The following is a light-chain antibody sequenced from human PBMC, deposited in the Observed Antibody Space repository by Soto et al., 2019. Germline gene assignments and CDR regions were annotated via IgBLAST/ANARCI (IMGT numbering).Light chain of an antibody. V-gene: IGKV1-39*01. CDR3: QQSYSTPIT. Sequence: DIHMNQSQSSLSASVGERVTITCRASQSISSYLNWYQQKPGKAPELLIYAASSLQSGVPSRFSGSGSGTDFTLTISSLQPEDFATYYCQQSYSTPITFGQGTRLEI. CDR1: QSISSY. J-gene: IGKJ5*01. CDR2: AAS.